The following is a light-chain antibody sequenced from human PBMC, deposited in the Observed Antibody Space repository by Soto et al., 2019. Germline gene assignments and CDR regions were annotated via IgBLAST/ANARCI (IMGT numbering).Light chain of an antibody. CDR3: QQCNDWPPLT. Sequence: IVMTQSPATLSVSPGDRATLSCSASQSVRTNLSCYQLTPDQTPRLLIYDGSTRSTGVPARFSGTGSGTDVTLTISSLQSDDFAVYYCQQCNDWPPLTCGGGTKVEIK. CDR1: QSVRTN. J-gene: IGKJ4*01. CDR2: DGS. V-gene: IGKV3-15*01.